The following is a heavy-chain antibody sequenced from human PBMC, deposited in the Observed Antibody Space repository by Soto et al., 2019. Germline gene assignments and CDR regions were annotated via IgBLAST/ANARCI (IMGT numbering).Heavy chain of an antibody. V-gene: IGHV3-30*18. CDR1: GFTFSSYG. D-gene: IGHD2-2*01. CDR3: AKSQDIVVVPGAPPDAMDV. Sequence: QVQLVESGGGVVQPGRSLRLSCAASGFTFSSYGMHWVRQAPGKGLEWVAVISYDGSNKYYADSVKGRFTISRDNSKNTLYLQMNSLRTEDTAVYYCAKSQDIVVVPGAPPDAMDVWGQGTTVTVSS. CDR2: ISYDGSNK. J-gene: IGHJ6*02.